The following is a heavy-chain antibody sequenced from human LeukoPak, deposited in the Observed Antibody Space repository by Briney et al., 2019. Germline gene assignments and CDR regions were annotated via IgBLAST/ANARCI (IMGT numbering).Heavy chain of an antibody. V-gene: IGHV1-2*02. CDR1: GYTFTGYY. CDR3: ARAREVTGLTP. J-gene: IGHJ5*02. Sequence: ASVTVSCKASGYTFTGYYMHWVRQAPGQGLEWMGWINPNSGGTNYAQKFQGRVTVTRDTSISTAYMELTRLTYDDTAIYYCARAREVTGLTPWGQGTLVTVSS. D-gene: IGHD3-9*01. CDR2: INPNSGGT.